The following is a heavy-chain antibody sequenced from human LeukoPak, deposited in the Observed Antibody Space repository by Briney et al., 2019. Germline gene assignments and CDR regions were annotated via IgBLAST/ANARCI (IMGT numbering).Heavy chain of an antibody. CDR1: GFTFSSYS. CDR2: ISSSSSTI. J-gene: IGHJ3*02. V-gene: IGHV3-48*04. Sequence: GGSLRLSCAASGFTFSSYSMNWVRQAPGKGLEWVSYISSSSSTIYYADSVQGRFTISRDNAKNSLYLQMNSLRAEDTAVYYCARAPLSTGRAFDIWGQGTMVTVSS. CDR3: ARAPLSTGRAFDI.